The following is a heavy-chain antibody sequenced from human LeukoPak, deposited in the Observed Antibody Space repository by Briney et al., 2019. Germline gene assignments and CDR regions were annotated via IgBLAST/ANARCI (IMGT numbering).Heavy chain of an antibody. CDR3: ATGIYFDF. CDR2: IKSKANGGTI. J-gene: IGHJ4*02. CDR1: GFTFSNYA. Sequence: KTGGSLRLSCASSGFTFSNYAIHWVRQAPGKGLEWVARIKSKANGGTINYAAPVKGRFTISREDSKNTVYLQMNSLKTEDTAVYYCATGIYFDFWGQGTPVTVSS. V-gene: IGHV3-15*01.